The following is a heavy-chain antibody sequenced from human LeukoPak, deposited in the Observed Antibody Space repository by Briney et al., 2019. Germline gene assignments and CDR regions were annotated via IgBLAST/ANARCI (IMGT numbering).Heavy chain of an antibody. V-gene: IGHV3-48*02. CDR3: ARAVVSNYYYYYGMDV. J-gene: IGHJ6*02. Sequence: GGSLRLSCAASGFTFRSYSMNWVRQAPGKGLEWGSYISSSSSTIYYADSVKGRFTISRDNAKNSLYLQMNSLRDEDTAVYYCARAVVSNYYYYYGMDVWGQGTTVTVSS. CDR1: GFTFRSYS. CDR2: ISSSSSTI. D-gene: IGHD6-6*01.